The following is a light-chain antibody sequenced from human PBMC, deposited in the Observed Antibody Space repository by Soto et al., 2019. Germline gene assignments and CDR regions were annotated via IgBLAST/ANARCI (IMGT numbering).Light chain of an antibody. CDR1: QSISSY. V-gene: IGKV1-39*01. Sequence: DIKMNQSPSSLSASVGDRVTITCRASQSISSYLNWYQQKPGKAPKLLIYAASSLQSGVPSRFSGSGSGTDFTLTISSQQPEDFATYYCQQSYSTPITFGQGTRLEIK. J-gene: IGKJ5*01. CDR2: AAS. CDR3: QQSYSTPIT.